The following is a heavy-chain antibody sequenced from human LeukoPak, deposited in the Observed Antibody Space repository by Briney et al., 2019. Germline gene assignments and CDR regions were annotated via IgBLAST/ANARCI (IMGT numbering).Heavy chain of an antibody. CDR1: GGSFSGYY. CDR2: INHSGST. Sequence: SETLSLTCAVYGGSFSGYYWSWIRQPPGKGLEWIGEINHSGSTNYNPSLKSRVTTSVDTSKNQFSLKLSSVTAADTAVYYCARAGSYYYGSGRHPYYFDYWGQGTLVTVSS. D-gene: IGHD3-10*01. V-gene: IGHV4-34*01. CDR3: ARAGSYYYGSGRHPYYFDY. J-gene: IGHJ4*02.